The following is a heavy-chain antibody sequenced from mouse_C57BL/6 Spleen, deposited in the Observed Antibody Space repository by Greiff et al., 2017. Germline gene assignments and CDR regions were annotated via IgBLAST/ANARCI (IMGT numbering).Heavy chain of an antibody. Sequence: EVQLQESGAELVRPGASVKLSCTASGFNIKDYYMPWVKQRPEQGLEWIGRIDPEDGDTEYAPKFQGQATMTADTSSNTAYLQLSSLTSEDTGVYDCSYYGSSTCAYWGQGTLVTVSA. CDR2: IDPEDGDT. CDR3: SYYGSSTCAY. D-gene: IGHD1-1*01. J-gene: IGHJ3*01. V-gene: IGHV14-1*01. CDR1: GFNIKDYY.